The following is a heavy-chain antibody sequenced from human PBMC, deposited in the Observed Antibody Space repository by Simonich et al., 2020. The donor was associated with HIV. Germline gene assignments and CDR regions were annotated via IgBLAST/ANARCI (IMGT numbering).Heavy chain of an antibody. Sequence: QVHLQQWGAGLLKPSETLSLTCAVYGGSFSGYYWNWIRQPPGKGLEWIGEINHSESTNYNPSLKSRVTISVDTSKNQFSLKLTAVTAADTAVYYCARGGGTTPRQQLVFDFWGQGTLVTVSS. CDR3: ARGGGTTPRQQLVFDF. CDR2: INHSEST. CDR1: GGSFSGYY. D-gene: IGHD6-6*01. J-gene: IGHJ4*02. V-gene: IGHV4-34*01.